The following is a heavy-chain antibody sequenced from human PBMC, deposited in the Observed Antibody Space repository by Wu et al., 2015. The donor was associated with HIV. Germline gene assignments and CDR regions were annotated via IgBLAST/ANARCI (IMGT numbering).Heavy chain of an antibody. CDR3: VLATISVLLIS. CDR1: GGPYTRYA. CDR2: IIPIFGTT. V-gene: IGHV1-69*05. Sequence: QVQVVQSGAEMKKPGSSVKVSCKASGGPYTRYAISWVRQAPGQGLEWMGGIIPIFGTTNYAQKFQGRVTITTDESTNTAYMELSRLTSDDTAVYFCVLATISVLLISWGQGTLVTVSS. J-gene: IGHJ3*01. D-gene: IGHD5-24*01.